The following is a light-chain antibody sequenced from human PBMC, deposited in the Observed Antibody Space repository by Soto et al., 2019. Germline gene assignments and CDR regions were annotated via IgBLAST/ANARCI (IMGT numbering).Light chain of an antibody. CDR2: GAS. CDR1: QSVSSSY. CDR3: RNYGTSPYT. V-gene: IGKV3-20*01. Sequence: EIVLTQSPGTLSLSPGERATLSCRASQSVSSSYLAWYQQKPGQAPRLLIYGASSRATGIPDRFSGSGSGTVITNRISRVEPEDYGVYYCRNYGTSPYTFGQGTKLEIK. J-gene: IGKJ2*01.